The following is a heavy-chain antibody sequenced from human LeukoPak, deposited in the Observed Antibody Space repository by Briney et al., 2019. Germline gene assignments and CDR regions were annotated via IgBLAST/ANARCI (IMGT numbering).Heavy chain of an antibody. CDR1: GYIFTSYY. V-gene: IGHV1-46*03. D-gene: IGHD3-16*01. J-gene: IGHJ4*02. Sequence: ASVKVSCKASGYIFTSYYMHWVRQAPGQGLEWLGVVYPSTGTSDPAQRFRARITLSADTSTSTAYMELRSLKSEDTAIYFCVREYHGGYFDFWGQGTLVTVSS. CDR2: VYPSTGTS. CDR3: VREYHGGYFDF.